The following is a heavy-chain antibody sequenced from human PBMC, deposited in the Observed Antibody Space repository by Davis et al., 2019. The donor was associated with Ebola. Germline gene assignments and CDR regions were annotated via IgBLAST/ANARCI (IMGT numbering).Heavy chain of an antibody. J-gene: IGHJ4*02. CDR2: IRSKPNNYAT. Sequence: GGSLRLSCAASGFTFSSYAMSWVRQASGKGLEWVGRIRSKPNNYATAYAASVKGRFTISRDDSKNTVYLQMNSLKTEDTAVYYCTTAIYYYDSSGYLNWGQGTLVTVSS. D-gene: IGHD3-22*01. CDR3: TTAIYYYDSSGYLN. V-gene: IGHV3-73*01. CDR1: GFTFSSYA.